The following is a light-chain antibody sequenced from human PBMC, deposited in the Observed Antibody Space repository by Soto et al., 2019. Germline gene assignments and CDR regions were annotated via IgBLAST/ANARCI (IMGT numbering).Light chain of an antibody. V-gene: IGKV3-11*01. CDR2: DAS. Sequence: ENVLTQSPATLSLSPGERATLSCRASQSVSNYVAWYQQKPGQAPRLLIYDASNRATGIPARFSGSGSGTDFTLTISSLEPEDFAVYYCQQCNNWPQWTFGQGTKVDIK. J-gene: IGKJ1*01. CDR3: QQCNNWPQWT. CDR1: QSVSNY.